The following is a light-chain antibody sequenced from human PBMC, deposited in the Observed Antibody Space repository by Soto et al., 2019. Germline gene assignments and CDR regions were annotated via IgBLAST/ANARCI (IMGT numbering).Light chain of an antibody. CDR3: QSYDSSLSGSGV. J-gene: IGLJ1*01. V-gene: IGLV1-40*01. CDR1: SSNIGAGYD. Sequence: QCVLTQPPSVSGAPGRRVTISCTGSSSNIGAGYDVHWYQQLPGTAPKLLIYGNSNRPSGVPDRFSGSKSGTSASLAITGLQAEDEADYYCQSYDSSLSGSGVFGTGTKVTV. CDR2: GNS.